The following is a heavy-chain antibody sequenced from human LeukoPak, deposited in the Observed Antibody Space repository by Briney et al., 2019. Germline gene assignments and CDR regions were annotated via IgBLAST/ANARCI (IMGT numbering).Heavy chain of an antibody. CDR3: AKDRITMIVVVIFDY. J-gene: IGHJ4*02. CDR2: ISGGGGST. D-gene: IGHD3-22*01. V-gene: IGHV3-23*01. CDR1: GFTFSSYA. Sequence: GFLRLSCAASGFTFSSYAMSWVRQAPGKGLEWVSAISGGGGSTYYADSVKGRFTISRDNSKNTLYLQMNSLRAEDTAVYYCAKDRITMIVVVIFDYWGQGTLVTVSS.